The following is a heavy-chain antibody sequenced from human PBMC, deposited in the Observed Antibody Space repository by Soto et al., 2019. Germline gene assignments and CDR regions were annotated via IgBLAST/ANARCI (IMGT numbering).Heavy chain of an antibody. Sequence: QVQLQQSGPGLVKPSQTLSLTCAISGASVSNNTAAWNWIRQSPSRGFEWLGRTYYRSKWYNDYAVSVKSRITTNPDTPENQFSLQLNSVTPEDTAVYYCSRDRLAAAGTNYYYYGMDVWGQGTTVTVSS. J-gene: IGHJ6*02. V-gene: IGHV6-1*01. CDR3: SRDRLAAAGTNYYYYGMDV. CDR1: GASVSNNTAA. D-gene: IGHD6-13*01. CDR2: TYYRSKWYN.